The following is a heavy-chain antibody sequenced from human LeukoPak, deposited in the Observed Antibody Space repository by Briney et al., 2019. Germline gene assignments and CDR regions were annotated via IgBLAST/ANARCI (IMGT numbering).Heavy chain of an antibody. Sequence: SETLSLTCTVFGGSISSSYWSWVRQPPGKGLEWIGYIYYSGSTNYNPSLKSRVTISVDTSENQFSLKLSSVTAADTAVYYCVRDQGTWWFDPWGQGTLVTVSS. D-gene: IGHD3-10*01. V-gene: IGHV4-59*01. J-gene: IGHJ5*02. CDR3: VRDQGTWWFDP. CDR1: GGSISSSY. CDR2: IYYSGST.